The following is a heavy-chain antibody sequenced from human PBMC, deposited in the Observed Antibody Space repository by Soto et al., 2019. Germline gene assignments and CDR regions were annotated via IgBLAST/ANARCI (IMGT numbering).Heavy chain of an antibody. D-gene: IGHD3-10*01. CDR3: ARADVWFGDAFDI. J-gene: IGHJ3*02. CDR1: GFTFSSYA. V-gene: IGHV3-23*01. CDR2: ISGSGGST. Sequence: PGGSLRLSCAASGFTFSSYAMSWVRQAPGKGLEWVSAISGSGGSTYYADSVKGRFTISRDNSKNTLYLQMNSLRAEDTAVYYCARADVWFGDAFDIWGQGTMVTVSS.